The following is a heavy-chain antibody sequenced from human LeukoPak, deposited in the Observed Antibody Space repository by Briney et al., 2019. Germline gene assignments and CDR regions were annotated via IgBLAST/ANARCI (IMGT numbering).Heavy chain of an antibody. D-gene: IGHD2-8*02. CDR1: GFTLSTYG. V-gene: IGHV3-53*01. J-gene: IGHJ4*02. Sequence: GGSLRLSCAASGFTLSTYGMSWVRQAPGKGLEWVSVIYSSGGTYYADSVRGRFTISRDNSRNTVYLQMDSLRVEDTAIYYCARDMSGPPLFYYWGQGTLVTVSS. CDR3: ARDMSGPPLFYY. CDR2: IYSSGGT.